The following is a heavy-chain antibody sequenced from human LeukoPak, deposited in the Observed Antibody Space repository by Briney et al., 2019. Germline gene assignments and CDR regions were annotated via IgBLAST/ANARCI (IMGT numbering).Heavy chain of an antibody. CDR2: ISSSSSTI. CDR3: ARNNGMDV. CDR1: GFTFSTYS. V-gene: IGHV3-48*01. J-gene: IGHJ6*02. Sequence: PGGSLRLSCAASGFTFSTYSMNWDRQAPGKGLEWVSYISSSSSTIYYADSVKGRFTISRDNAKNSLYLQMNSLRAEDTALYHCARNNGMDVWGQGTTVIVSS.